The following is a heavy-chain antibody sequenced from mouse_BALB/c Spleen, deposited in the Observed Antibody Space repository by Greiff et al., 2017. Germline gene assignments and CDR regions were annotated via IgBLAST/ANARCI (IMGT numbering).Heavy chain of an antibody. J-gene: IGHJ3*01. D-gene: IGHD1-1*01. Sequence: EVKLLESGPGLVTPSQSLSLTCTVTGYSITRDYAWNWIRQFPGNKLEWMGYIHYSGSTNYNPSLKSRISNTRDTSKNQFFLQLNSVTTEDTATYYCARAYYGSSCWMAYWGQGTLVTVSA. CDR2: IHYSGST. CDR3: ARAYYGSSCWMAY. V-gene: IGHV3-2*02. CDR1: GYSITRDYA.